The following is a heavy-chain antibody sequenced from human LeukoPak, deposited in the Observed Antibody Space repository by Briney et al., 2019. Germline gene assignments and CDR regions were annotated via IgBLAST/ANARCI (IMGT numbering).Heavy chain of an antibody. CDR1: GGSISSYY. D-gene: IGHD3-10*01. J-gene: IGHJ4*02. CDR3: ARENGSGSSNYFDY. CDR2: IYYSGST. V-gene: IGHV4-59*01. Sequence: SETLSLTCTVSGGSISSYYWSWIRQPPGKGLEWIGYIYYSGSTNYNPSLKSRVTISVDTSKNQFSLKLSSVTAADTAVYYCARENGSGSSNYFDYWGQGTLVTVSS.